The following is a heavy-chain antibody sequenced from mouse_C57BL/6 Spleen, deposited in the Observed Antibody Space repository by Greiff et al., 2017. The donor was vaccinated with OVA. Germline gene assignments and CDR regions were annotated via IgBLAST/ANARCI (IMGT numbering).Heavy chain of an antibody. J-gene: IGHJ4*01. V-gene: IGHV6-6*01. CDR1: GFTFSDAW. D-gene: IGHD1-1*01. CDR2: IRNKANNHAT. Sequence: VQLKESGGGLVQPGGSMKLSCAASGFTFSDAWMDWVRQSPEKGLEWVAEIRNKANNHATYYAVSVKGRFTISRDDSKSSVYLQMNSLRAEDTGIYYCTRGGSSPYYAMDYWGQGTSVTVSS. CDR3: TRGGSSPYYAMDY.